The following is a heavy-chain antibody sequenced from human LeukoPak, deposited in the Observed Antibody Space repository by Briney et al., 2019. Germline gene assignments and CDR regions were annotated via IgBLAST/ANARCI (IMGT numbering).Heavy chain of an antibody. CDR2: ISPDSGGT. V-gene: IGHV1-2*02. Sequence: ASVKVSCKASGYTFTGYYIHWVRQAPGQGPEWMGWISPDSGGTNYAQKFQGRVTITTDESTSTAYMELSSLRSEDTAVYYCASSYASISDSYFDYWGQGTLVTVSS. J-gene: IGHJ4*02. CDR3: ASSYASISDSYFDY. CDR1: GYTFTGYY. D-gene: IGHD5-12*01.